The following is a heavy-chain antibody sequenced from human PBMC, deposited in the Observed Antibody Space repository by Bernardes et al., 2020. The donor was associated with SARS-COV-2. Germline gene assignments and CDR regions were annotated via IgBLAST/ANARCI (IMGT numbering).Heavy chain of an antibody. V-gene: IGHV3-11*01. D-gene: IGHD3-9*01. CDR2: ISSSGVTT. CDR3: PGGDPTYRDGYPILDT. J-gene: IGHJ5*02. CDR1: RFPLSDDY. Sequence: SLCLSPAASRFPLSDDYTSCIRQAPGRGLEWRAYISSSGVTTYYAHPSKGRFTIPRNNAETSLHLQMDRLRAEDTAVYFCPGGDPTYRDGYPILDTWAPGTLVNGSS.